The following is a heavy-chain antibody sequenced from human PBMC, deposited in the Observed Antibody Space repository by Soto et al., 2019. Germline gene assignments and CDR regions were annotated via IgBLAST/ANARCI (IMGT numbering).Heavy chain of an antibody. CDR2: IKQDGSEK. J-gene: IGHJ6*02. D-gene: IGHD3-9*01. CDR3: ARDGRHFDWFYYYYGMDV. CDR1: GFTFTSCW. Sequence: EVQLVESGGGLVQPGGSLRLSCAASGFTFTSCWMSWVRQAPGKGLEWVANIKQDGSEKYYVDSVKGRFTISRDNAKNSLYLQMNSLRAEDTAVYHCARDGRHFDWFYYYYGMDVWGQGTTVTVSS. V-gene: IGHV3-7*01.